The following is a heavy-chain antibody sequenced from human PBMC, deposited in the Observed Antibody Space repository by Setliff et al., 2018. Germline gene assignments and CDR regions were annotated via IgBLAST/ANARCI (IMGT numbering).Heavy chain of an antibody. CDR1: GGSISSYY. Sequence: PSETLSLTCTVSGGSISSYYWSWIRQPPGKGLEWIGYIHISGSTNYNPSLKSRVTISVDTSKNQFSLKLSSVTAADTAVYYCARHGPTRTDSWFDSFDVWGQGTKVTRLL. CDR3: ARHGPTRTDSWFDSFDV. V-gene: IGHV4-59*08. D-gene: IGHD3-10*01. J-gene: IGHJ3*01. CDR2: IHISGST.